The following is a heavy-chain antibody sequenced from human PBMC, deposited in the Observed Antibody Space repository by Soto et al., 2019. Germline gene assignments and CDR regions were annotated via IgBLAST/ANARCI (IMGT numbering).Heavy chain of an antibody. V-gene: IGHV3-53*01. D-gene: IGHD1-26*01. CDR3: ARVLVGATGAFDI. CDR1: DFTVGNNY. Sequence: VGSLRLSCAASDFTVGNNYMTWVRQAPGKGLEWVSVIYSGGGTMYTDSVKGRFTISRDSSKNTLYLQMNSLRVEDTAVYYCARVLVGATGAFDIWGQGTMVTVSS. CDR2: IYSGGGT. J-gene: IGHJ3*02.